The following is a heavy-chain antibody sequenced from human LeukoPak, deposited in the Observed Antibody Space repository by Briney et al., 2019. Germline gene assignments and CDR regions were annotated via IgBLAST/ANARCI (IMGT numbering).Heavy chain of an antibody. CDR2: INTNTGNP. CDR3: ARDSSLRLGVAVWGDDAFDI. J-gene: IGHJ3*02. D-gene: IGHD3-16*01. CDR1: GYTFTSYA. V-gene: IGHV7-4-1*02. Sequence: ASVKVSCKASGYTFTSYAMNWVRQAPGQGLEWMGWINTNTGNPTYAQGFTGRFVFSLDTSVSTAYLQISSLKAEDTAAYYCARDSSLRLGVAVWGDDAFDIWGQGTMVTVSS.